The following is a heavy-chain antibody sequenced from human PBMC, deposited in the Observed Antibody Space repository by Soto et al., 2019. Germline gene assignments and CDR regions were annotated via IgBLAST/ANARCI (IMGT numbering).Heavy chain of an antibody. CDR1: GGSISRGGYY. J-gene: IGHJ6*02. CDR3: ARRREIHSKANYGMDV. Sequence: QVQLQESGPGLVKPSQTLSLTCTVSGGSISRGGYYWSWIRQHPGKGLEWIGYIYYSGSTYYNPSLKSRVTISVDTAKNQFSPKLSSVTAADTAVYYCARRREIHSKANYGMDVWGQGPTVTVSS. D-gene: IGHD4-4*01. V-gene: IGHV4-31*03. CDR2: IYYSGST.